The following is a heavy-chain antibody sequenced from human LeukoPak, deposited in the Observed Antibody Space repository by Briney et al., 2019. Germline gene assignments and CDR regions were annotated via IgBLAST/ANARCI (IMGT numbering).Heavy chain of an antibody. CDR3: AKGPRASGWTYFDY. CDR1: GXTFSSYA. Sequence: GSLRLSFAASGXTFSSYAMSWVRQAPGKGLEWVSVISGSGGSTYSAESVKGRFTISRDNSKNTLYLQMNSLRVEDTAVYYCAKGPRASGWTYFDYWGQGTLVTVSS. D-gene: IGHD6-19*01. V-gene: IGHV3-23*01. CDR2: ISGSGGST. J-gene: IGHJ4*02.